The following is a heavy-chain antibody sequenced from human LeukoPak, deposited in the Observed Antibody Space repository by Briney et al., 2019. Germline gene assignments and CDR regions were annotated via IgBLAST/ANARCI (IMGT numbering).Heavy chain of an antibody. V-gene: IGHV4-61*01. D-gene: IGHD3-16*01. CDR2: KYYSGST. J-gene: IGHJ4*02. CDR1: GVSINTCCYY. CDR3: ARGRSYGFDFDS. Sequence: SETLSLTCAVSGVSINTCCYYWTWLRQPPGTGLEWIGYKYYSGSTRYNSSLRSRLTISLDTSKNQFSLRLTSVTAADTAVYYCARGRSYGFDFDSWGQGTLVIVSS.